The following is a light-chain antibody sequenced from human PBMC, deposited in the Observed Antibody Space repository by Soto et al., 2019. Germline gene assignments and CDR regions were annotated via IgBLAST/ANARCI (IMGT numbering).Light chain of an antibody. V-gene: IGKV3-20*01. Sequence: EVVLTQSPATVSLSPGERATLSCRASQNLNGVHLAWYQHKRGQAPRLLMSGASSRATGVPDRFSGSGSETDFTLSISRLEPEDFAVYYCQYFGSPPHTFGGGTKVEIK. CDR2: GAS. CDR1: QNLNGVH. CDR3: QYFGSPPHT. J-gene: IGKJ4*01.